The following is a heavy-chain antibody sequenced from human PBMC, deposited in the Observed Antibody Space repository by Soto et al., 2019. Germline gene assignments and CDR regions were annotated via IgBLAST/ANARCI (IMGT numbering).Heavy chain of an antibody. CDR3: ARDREEFYYGMDV. V-gene: IGHV1-69*13. Sequence: SVKVSCKASGGTFSSYAISWVRQAPGQGLEWMGGIIPIFGTANYAQKFQGRVTITADESTSTAYMELSSLRSEGTAVYYCARDREEFYYGMDVWGQGTTVTVSS. J-gene: IGHJ6*02. CDR2: IIPIFGTA. D-gene: IGHD3-10*01. CDR1: GGTFSSYA.